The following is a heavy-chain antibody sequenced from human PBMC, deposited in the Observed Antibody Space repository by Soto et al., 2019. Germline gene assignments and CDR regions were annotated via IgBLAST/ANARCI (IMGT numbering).Heavy chain of an antibody. CDR2: INPNSGGT. D-gene: IGHD6-13*01. J-gene: IGHJ4*02. CDR1: GYTFTGYY. CDR3: ARAIAAGFFDY. Sequence: ASVKVSCKASGYTFTGYYIHWVRQAPGQGLEWMGWINPNSGGTNYAQKFQGWVTMTRDTSISTAYMELSRLRSDDTAVYYCARAIAAGFFDYWGQGTLVTVSS. V-gene: IGHV1-2*04.